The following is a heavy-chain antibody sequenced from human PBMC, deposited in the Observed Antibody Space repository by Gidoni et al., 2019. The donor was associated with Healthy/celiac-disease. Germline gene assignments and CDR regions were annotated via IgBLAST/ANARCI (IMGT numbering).Heavy chain of an antibody. CDR1: GFTFSSYW. CDR2: IKQDGSEK. CDR3: ARIYGDYVLNYFDY. Sequence: EVQLVESGGGLVQPGGSLRLSCAASGFTFSSYWMSWVRQAPGKGLEWVANIKQDGSEKYYVDSVKGRFTISRDNAKNSLYLQMNSLRAEDTAVYYCARIYGDYVLNYFDYWGQGTLVTVSS. V-gene: IGHV3-7*03. D-gene: IGHD4-17*01. J-gene: IGHJ4*02.